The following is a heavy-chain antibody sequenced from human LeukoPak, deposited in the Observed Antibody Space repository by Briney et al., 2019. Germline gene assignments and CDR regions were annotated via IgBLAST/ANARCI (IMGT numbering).Heavy chain of an antibody. V-gene: IGHV4-30-2*01. CDR3: ARERTETTVAGYDY. Sequence: SETLSLTCTVSGGSLSSGGDYWSWIRQPPGKGLEWIGYIYHSGSTYYNPSLKSRVTISVDRSKNQFSLKLSSVTAADTAVYYCARERTETTVAGYDYWGQGTLVTVSS. CDR1: GGSLSSGGDY. CDR2: IYHSGST. D-gene: IGHD6-19*01. J-gene: IGHJ4*02.